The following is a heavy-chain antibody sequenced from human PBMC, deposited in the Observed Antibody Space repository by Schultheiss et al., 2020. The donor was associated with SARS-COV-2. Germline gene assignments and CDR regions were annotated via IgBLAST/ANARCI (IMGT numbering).Heavy chain of an antibody. CDR3: VRDRSWWTPYNCFDL. V-gene: IGHV3-21*01. CDR2: IRSSGRDI. D-gene: IGHD2-15*01. Sequence: GGSLRLSCAASGFTFATYNMHWVRQAPGKGLEFVASIRSSGRDIYYADSMQGRFTVSRDNANNSLYLQMHSLRAEDTAVYYCVRDRSWWTPYNCFDLWGPGTLVTVSS. J-gene: IGHJ5*02. CDR1: GFTFATYN.